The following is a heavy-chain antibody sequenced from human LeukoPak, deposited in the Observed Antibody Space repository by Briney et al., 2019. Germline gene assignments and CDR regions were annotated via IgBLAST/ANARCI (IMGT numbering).Heavy chain of an antibody. CDR3: ARVTGSIDY. V-gene: IGHV1-8*01. CDR2: MNPKSGNT. J-gene: IGHJ4*02. D-gene: IGHD2-8*02. CDR1: GYTFTSYD. Sequence: ASVKVSCKASGYTFTSYDINWVRQATGQGLEWMGWMNPKSGNTGFAQRFQGRVTMTRDTSISTAYMELSSPRPEDTAVYYCARVTGSIDYWGQGTLVTVSS.